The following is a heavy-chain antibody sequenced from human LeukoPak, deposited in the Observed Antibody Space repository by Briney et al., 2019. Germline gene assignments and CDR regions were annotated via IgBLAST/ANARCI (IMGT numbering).Heavy chain of an antibody. CDR2: IKQDGSEK. CDR3: ARRTYGDYVRYYYYGMDV. V-gene: IGHV3-7*02. J-gene: IGHJ6*02. Sequence: QAGGSLRLSCAASGFTFSSYWMSWVRQAPGKGLEWVANIKQDGSEKYYVDSVKGRFTISRDNAKNSLYLQMNSLRAEDTAVYYCARRTYGDYVRYYYYGMDVWGQGTTVTVSS. D-gene: IGHD4-17*01. CDR1: GFTFSSYW.